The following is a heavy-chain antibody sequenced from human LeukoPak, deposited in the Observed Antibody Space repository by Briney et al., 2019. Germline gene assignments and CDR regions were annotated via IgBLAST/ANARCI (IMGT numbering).Heavy chain of an antibody. J-gene: IGHJ4*02. CDR1: GFTFSSYS. D-gene: IGHD1-1*01. CDR2: ISSSSSYI. V-gene: IGHV3-21*01. CDR3: ARDPRYNWNDVNFDY. Sequence: GGSLRLSCAASGFTFSSYSMNWVRQAPGKGLEWVSSISSSSSYIYYADSVRGRSTISRDNAKNSLYLQMNSLRAEDTAVYYCARDPRYNWNDVNFDYWGQGTLVTVSS.